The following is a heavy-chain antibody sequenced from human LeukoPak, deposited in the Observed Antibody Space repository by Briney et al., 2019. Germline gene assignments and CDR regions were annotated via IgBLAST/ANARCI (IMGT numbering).Heavy chain of an antibody. CDR3: AREGRVSGYDFDC. V-gene: IGHV3-74*03. CDR2: INSDGSSI. Sequence: GGSLRVSSAASGFTFRSYWMHSGCQAPGEGVGWVSRINSDGSSITYADSVKGRFTISRDNAKNTLYLQMNSLRVEDTAVYYGAREGRVSGYDFDCWGQGTLVTVSS. J-gene: IGHJ4*02. D-gene: IGHD5-12*01. CDR1: GFTFRSYW.